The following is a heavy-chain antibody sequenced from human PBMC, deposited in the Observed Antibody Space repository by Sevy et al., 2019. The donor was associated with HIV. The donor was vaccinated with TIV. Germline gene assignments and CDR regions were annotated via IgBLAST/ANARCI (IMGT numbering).Heavy chain of an antibody. J-gene: IGHJ6*02. Sequence: GGSLRLSCAASGFTFSSYAMHWVRQAPGKGLGGVAVISYEGSNKYYADSVKGRFTISRDNSKNTLYLQMNSLRAEDTAVYYCARGSFITMVRGVIISISEDYYYYGMDVWGQGTTVTVSS. CDR1: GFTFSSYA. CDR2: ISYEGSNK. CDR3: ARGSFITMVRGVIISISEDYYYYGMDV. V-gene: IGHV3-30-3*01. D-gene: IGHD3-10*01.